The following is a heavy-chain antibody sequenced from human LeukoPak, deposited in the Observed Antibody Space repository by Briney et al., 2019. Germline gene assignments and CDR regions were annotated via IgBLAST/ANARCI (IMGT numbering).Heavy chain of an antibody. J-gene: IGHJ4*02. CDR1: GGSISSYY. CDR2: IYYSGST. V-gene: IGHV4-59*08. CDR3: ARRGHYYDSSGYYHQFDY. D-gene: IGHD3-22*01. Sequence: SETLSLTCTVSGGSISSYYWSWIREPPGKGLEWIGYIYYSGSTNYNPSLKSRVTISVDTSKNQFSLKLSSVTAADTAVYYCARRGHYYDSSGYYHQFDYWGQGTLVTVSS.